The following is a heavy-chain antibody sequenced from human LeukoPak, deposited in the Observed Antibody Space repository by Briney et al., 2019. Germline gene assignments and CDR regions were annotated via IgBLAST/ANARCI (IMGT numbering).Heavy chain of an antibody. CDR1: GFTFSSYW. J-gene: IGHJ6*03. D-gene: IGHD3-22*01. CDR2: IKQDGSEK. Sequence: PGGSLRLSCAASGFTFSSYWMSWVRQAPGKGLEWVANIKQDGSEKYYVDSVKGRFTISRDKAKNPLHLQMNSLRAEDTAVYYCARVGIHKPDYYDSSGYYGNYYMDVWGKGTTVTVSS. V-gene: IGHV3-7*01. CDR3: ARVGIHKPDYYDSSGYYGNYYMDV.